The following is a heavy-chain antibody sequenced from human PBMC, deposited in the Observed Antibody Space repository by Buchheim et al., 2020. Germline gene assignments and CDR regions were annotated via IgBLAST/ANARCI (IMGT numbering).Heavy chain of an antibody. V-gene: IGHV4-34*01. CDR2: INHSGST. D-gene: IGHD3-3*01. Sequence: QVQLQQWGAGLLKPSETLSLTCAVYGGSFSGYYWSWIRQPPGKGLEWIGEINHSGSTNYNPSLKSRVTISVDTSKNQFSLKLSSVTAADTAVYYCARGLRFLEWLLDDAFDIWGQGT. J-gene: IGHJ3*02. CDR1: GGSFSGYY. CDR3: ARGLRFLEWLLDDAFDI.